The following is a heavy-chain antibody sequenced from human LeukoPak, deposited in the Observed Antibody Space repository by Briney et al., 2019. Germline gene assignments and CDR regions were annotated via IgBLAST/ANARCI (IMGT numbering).Heavy chain of an antibody. CDR2: IYYSGST. CDR3: APGGWELPDFDY. Sequence: PSQTLSLTCTVSGGSINSGGYYWSWIRQHPGKGLEWIGYIYYSGSTYYNPSLKSRVTISVDTSKNQFSLKLSSVAAADTAVYYCAPGGWELPDFDYWGQGTLVTVSS. D-gene: IGHD1-26*01. CDR1: GGSINSGGYY. J-gene: IGHJ4*02. V-gene: IGHV4-31*03.